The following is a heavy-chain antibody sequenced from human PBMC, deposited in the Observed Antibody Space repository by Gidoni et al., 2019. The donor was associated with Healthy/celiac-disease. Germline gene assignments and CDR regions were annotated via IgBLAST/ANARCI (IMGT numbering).Heavy chain of an antibody. CDR1: GCTSSNAW. D-gene: IGHD3-10*01. J-gene: IGHJ4*02. V-gene: IGHV3-15*01. Sequence: EVQLVESGGGWVKPGGSLRLSCAASGCTSSNAWMSWVRQAPGTGLDWVGRIKRKTDGGTTDYAAPVKGRFTISSDDSKNTLYLQMNSLKTEDTAVYYCTTRGITMVRGVTDYWGQGTLVTVSS. CDR3: TTRGITMVRGVTDY. CDR2: IKRKTDGGTT.